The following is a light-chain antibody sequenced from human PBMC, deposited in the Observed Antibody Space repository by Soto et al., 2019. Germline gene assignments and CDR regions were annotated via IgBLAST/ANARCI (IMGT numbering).Light chain of an antibody. CDR2: AAA. J-gene: IGKJ3*01. V-gene: IGKV1-12*01. CDR3: QQANSFPLT. CDR1: QGIGSW. Sequence: DIQMTQSPSSVSASVGDRVTITCRASQGIGSWLGWYQQKPGKAPKLLIYAAASLQSGVPSRFSATFSGTEFILTISSLQPEDLATYFCQQANSFPLTFGPGTKVDLK.